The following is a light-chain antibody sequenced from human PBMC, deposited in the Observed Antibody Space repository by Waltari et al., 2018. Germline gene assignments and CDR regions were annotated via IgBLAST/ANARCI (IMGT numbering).Light chain of an antibody. CDR2: DAS. CDR1: QSVTRT. V-gene: IGKV3-20*01. J-gene: IGKJ1*01. CDR3: QKYGTLPAT. Sequence: EIVLTQSPGTLSLSPGERATLFCRASQSVTRTLAWYQQKPGQAPRLLIYDASSRATGIPDRFSGSGYGTYFSLTISRLEPENFAVYYCQKYGTLPATFGQGTKVEIK.